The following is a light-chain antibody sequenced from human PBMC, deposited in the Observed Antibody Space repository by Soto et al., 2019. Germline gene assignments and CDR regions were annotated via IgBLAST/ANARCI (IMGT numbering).Light chain of an antibody. V-gene: IGLV6-57*04. Sequence: NFMLTQPHSVSESPGKTVTISCTRSSGSIASNYVQWYQQRPGSAPTTVIYEDNQRPSGVPDRFSGSIDSSSNSASLTISGLKTEDEADYSCQSYDNSPRVVFGGGTKLTVL. CDR1: SGSIASNY. CDR3: QSYDNSPRVV. J-gene: IGLJ2*01. CDR2: EDN.